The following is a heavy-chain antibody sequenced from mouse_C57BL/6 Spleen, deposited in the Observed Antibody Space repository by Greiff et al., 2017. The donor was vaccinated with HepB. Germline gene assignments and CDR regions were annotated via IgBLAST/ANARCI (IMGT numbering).Heavy chain of an antibody. CDR3: TRNIYSNTYYFDY. V-gene: IGHV1-15*01. CDR2: IDPETGGT. Sequence: QVQLQQSGAELVRPGASVTLSCKASGYTFTDYEKHWVKQTPVHGLEWIGAIDPETGGTAYNQKFKGKAILTADKSSSTAYMELRSLTSEDSAVYYCTRNIYSNTYYFDYWGQGTTLTVSS. J-gene: IGHJ2*01. CDR1: GYTFTDYE. D-gene: IGHD2-5*01.